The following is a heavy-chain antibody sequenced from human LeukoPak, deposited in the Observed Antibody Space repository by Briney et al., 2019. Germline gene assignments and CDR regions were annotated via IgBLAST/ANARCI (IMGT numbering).Heavy chain of an antibody. CDR3: ARSQRFLEWLSPSFDY. J-gene: IGHJ4*02. CDR1: GYTFTGYY. Sequence: ASVKVSCKASGYTFTGYYMHWVRQAPGQGLEWMGWINPNSGGTNYAQKFQGRVTMTRDTSISTAHMELSRLRSDDTAVYYCARSQRFLEWLSPSFDYWGQGTLVTVSS. CDR2: INPNSGGT. V-gene: IGHV1-2*02. D-gene: IGHD3-3*01.